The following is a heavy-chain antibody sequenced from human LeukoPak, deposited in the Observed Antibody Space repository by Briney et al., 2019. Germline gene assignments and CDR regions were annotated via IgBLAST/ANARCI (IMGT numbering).Heavy chain of an antibody. D-gene: IGHD3-9*01. J-gene: IGHJ4*02. Sequence: GASVKVSCKASGYTFTSYGISWVGQARGQGGEGRGWISAYNGNRNYAQKFQGRVTMTKDTSTSTAYMELGSLRSDDTAVYYCARGDDILTGYFRGFDYWGQGTLVTVSS. V-gene: IGHV1-18*01. CDR3: ARGDDILTGYFRGFDY. CDR1: GYTFTSYG. CDR2: ISAYNGNR.